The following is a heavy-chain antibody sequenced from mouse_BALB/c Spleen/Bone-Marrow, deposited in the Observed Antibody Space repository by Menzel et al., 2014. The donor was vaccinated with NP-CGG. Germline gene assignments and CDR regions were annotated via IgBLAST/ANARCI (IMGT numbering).Heavy chain of an antibody. CDR3: TREGTFFAY. V-gene: IGHV1S81*02. Sequence: VQLQQSGAELVKPGASGKLSCKSSGYTFTSYYMYWVKQRPGQGLEWIGGINPSNGGTNFNEKFKSKATLTVDKSSSTAYMQLSSLTSEDSAVYYCTREGTFFAYWGQGTLVTVSA. J-gene: IGHJ3*01. CDR1: GYTFTSYY. CDR2: INPSNGGT. D-gene: IGHD3-3*01.